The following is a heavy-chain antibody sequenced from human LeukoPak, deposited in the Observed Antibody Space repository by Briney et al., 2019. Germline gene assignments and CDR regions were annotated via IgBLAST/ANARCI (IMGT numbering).Heavy chain of an antibody. CDR3: ARGGSGWHQYYYYMDV. V-gene: IGHV4-59*01. Sequence: SETLSLTCTVSGGSISSYYWSWIRQPPGKGLEWIGYIYYSGSTNYNPSLKSRVTISVDTSKNQFSLKLSSVTAADTAVYYCARGGSGWHQYYYYMDVWGKGTTVTVSS. CDR1: GGSISSYY. CDR2: IYYSGST. J-gene: IGHJ6*03. D-gene: IGHD6-19*01.